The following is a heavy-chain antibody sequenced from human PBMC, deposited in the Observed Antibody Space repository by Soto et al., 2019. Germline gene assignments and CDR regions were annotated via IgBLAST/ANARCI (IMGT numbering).Heavy chain of an antibody. CDR2: IYYGGST. J-gene: IGHJ4*02. CDR1: GGSISSGGYY. V-gene: IGHV4-31*03. Sequence: TLSLTCTVPGGSISSGGYYWSWILQHPGKGLEWIGYIYYGGSTYYNPSLKSRVTISVDTSKNQFSLKLSSVTAADTAVYYCARDIGSSGPFDYWGQVTLVTVSS. CDR3: ARDIGSSGPFDY. D-gene: IGHD6-6*01.